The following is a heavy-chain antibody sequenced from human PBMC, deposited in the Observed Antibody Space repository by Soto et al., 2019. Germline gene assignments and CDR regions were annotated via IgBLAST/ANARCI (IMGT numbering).Heavy chain of an antibody. CDR3: ARAPYYDSSGYYNWFDP. J-gene: IGHJ5*02. V-gene: IGHV4-34*01. CDR1: GGSFSGYY. CDR2: INHSGST. Sequence: ETLSLTCAVYGGSFSGYYWSWIRQPPGKGLEWIGEINHSGSTNYNPSLKSRVTISVDTSKNQFSLKLSSVTAADTAVYYCARAPYYDSSGYYNWFDPWGQGNLVTVSS. D-gene: IGHD3-22*01.